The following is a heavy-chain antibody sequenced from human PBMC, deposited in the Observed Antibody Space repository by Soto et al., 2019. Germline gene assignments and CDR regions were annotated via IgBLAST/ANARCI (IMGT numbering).Heavy chain of an antibody. CDR3: ARIPVDTYMIYWSDP. V-gene: IGHV4-61*01. CDR2: IYYTGST. D-gene: IGHD5-18*01. J-gene: IGHJ5*02. CDR1: GDSVSSGNYY. Sequence: TLSLTCTVSGDSVSSGNYYWSWIRQPPGKGLEWIGCIYYTGSTNYNPSFKSRVTISKDTSKNQFSLKLRSATAADTAVYYCARIPVDTYMIYWSDPWGQGTLVTVSS.